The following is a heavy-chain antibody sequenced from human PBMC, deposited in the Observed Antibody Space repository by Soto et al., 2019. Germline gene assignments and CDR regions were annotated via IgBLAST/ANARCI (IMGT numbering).Heavy chain of an antibody. V-gene: IGHV4-31*03. CDR2: IYYSGST. CDR3: AREYRSVHSYYYYYYGMDV. Sequence: PSETLSLTCTVSGGSISSGGYYWSWIRQHPGKGLEWIGYIYYSGSTYYNPSLKSRVTISVDTSKNQFSLKLSSVTAADTAVYYCAREYRSVHSYYYYYYGMDVWGQGTTVTSP. CDR1: GGSISSGGYY. J-gene: IGHJ6*02. D-gene: IGHD3-3*01.